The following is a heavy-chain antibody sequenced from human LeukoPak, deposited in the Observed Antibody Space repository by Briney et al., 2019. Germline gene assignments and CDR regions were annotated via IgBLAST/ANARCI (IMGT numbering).Heavy chain of an antibody. J-gene: IGHJ6*02. Sequence: SVKVSCKASGGTFSSYAISWVRQAPGQGLEWMGRIIPILGIANYAQKFQGRVTITADKSTSTAYMELSSLRSEDTALYYCAKVHRPRRLRPTDYYYGMDVWGQGTTVTVSS. CDR2: IIPILGIA. V-gene: IGHV1-69*04. CDR1: GGTFSSYA. D-gene: IGHD5-12*01. CDR3: AKVHRPRRLRPTDYYYGMDV.